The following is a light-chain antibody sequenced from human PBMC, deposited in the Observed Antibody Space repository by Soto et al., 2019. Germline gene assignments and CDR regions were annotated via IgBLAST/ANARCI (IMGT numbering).Light chain of an antibody. J-gene: IGKJ3*01. CDR1: RFVSNYY. V-gene: IGKV3-20*01. Sequence: DIVLTQSPGTLSLSPGDRATLSCRTSRFVSNYYVAWYQQRPGQAPRLLLYAASSRATDIPDRFSGSGSGTDFTLTISRLEPEVFAVYFCQHYADSPPVFTFGPGTKVEI. CDR3: QHYADSPPVFT. CDR2: AAS.